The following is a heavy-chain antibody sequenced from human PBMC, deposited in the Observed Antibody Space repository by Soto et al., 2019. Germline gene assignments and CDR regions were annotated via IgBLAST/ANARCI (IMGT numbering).Heavy chain of an antibody. D-gene: IGHD2-15*01. J-gene: IGHJ4*02. V-gene: IGHV4-31*03. CDR2: RYYSEST. CDR1: GGSITTGGYY. Sequence: NPSETLSLTCTVSGGSITTGGYYWSWIRQLPGKGLEWIGNRYYSESTYYNPSLKSRVSISLDTSKNQFSLKLSFVTAADTAMYYCARTKCSGGSCYSWSLDYWGQGTPVTVSS. CDR3: ARTKCSGGSCYSWSLDY.